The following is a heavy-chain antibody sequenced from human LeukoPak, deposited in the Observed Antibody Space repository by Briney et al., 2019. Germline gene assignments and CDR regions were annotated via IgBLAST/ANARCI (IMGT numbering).Heavy chain of an antibody. CDR2: IKQDGSEK. CDR3: ARGMENGYLFFDY. V-gene: IGHV3-7*01. Sequence: GGSLRLSCAAPGFTFSYYWMNWVRQAPGKGLEWVANIKQDGSEKYYVDSVKGRFTISRDNAKKSLYLQLNSLRAEDTAVYYCARGMENGYLFFDYWGQGTLVTVSS. D-gene: IGHD5-24*01. CDR1: GFTFSYYW. J-gene: IGHJ4*02.